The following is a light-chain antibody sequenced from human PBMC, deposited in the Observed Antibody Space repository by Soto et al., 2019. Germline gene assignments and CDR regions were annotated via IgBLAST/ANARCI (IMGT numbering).Light chain of an antibody. Sequence: DIQMTQSPSSLSASVGDRVTIACQASQDISKYLNWYQFRPGQAPKLLIYDASNLETGVPSRFRGSGSGTQFSLTITSLQPEDGATYYCQQYDNLLALTFGGVTKVQIK. CDR3: QQYDNLLALT. CDR1: QDISKY. CDR2: DAS. V-gene: IGKV1-33*01. J-gene: IGKJ4*01.